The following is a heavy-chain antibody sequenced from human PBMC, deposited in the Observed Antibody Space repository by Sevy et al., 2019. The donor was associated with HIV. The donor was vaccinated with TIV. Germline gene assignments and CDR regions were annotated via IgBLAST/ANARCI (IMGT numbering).Heavy chain of an antibody. V-gene: IGHV3-15*01. CDR3: TLEGLYCSGGSCYSEGFDS. CDR2: IKSKTDGGTT. CDR1: GFTLSDAW. Sequence: GGSLRLSCAAFGFTLSDAWMNWVRQAPGKGLQWVGRIKSKTDGGTTDYAAPVKGRFTISRDDSKNTLYLQMNSLKTEDTALYYCTLEGLYCSGGSCYSEGFDSWGQGTLVTVSS. D-gene: IGHD2-15*01. J-gene: IGHJ4*02.